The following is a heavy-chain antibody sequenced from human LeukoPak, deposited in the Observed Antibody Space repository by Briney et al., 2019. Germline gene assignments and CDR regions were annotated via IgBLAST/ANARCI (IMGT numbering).Heavy chain of an antibody. Sequence: GASVKVSCKASGYTFTSYGISWVRQAPGQGLEWMGWISAYNGNTNYAQKLQGRVTMTTDTSTGTAYMELRSLRSDDTAVYYCARDLSSSSRLYYYYMDVWGKGTTVTVSS. CDR3: ARDLSSSSRLYYYYMDV. J-gene: IGHJ6*03. V-gene: IGHV1-18*01. CDR2: ISAYNGNT. CDR1: GYTFTSYG. D-gene: IGHD6-13*01.